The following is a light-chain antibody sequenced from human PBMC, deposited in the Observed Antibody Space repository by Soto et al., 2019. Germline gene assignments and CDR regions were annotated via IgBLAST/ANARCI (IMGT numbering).Light chain of an antibody. CDR1: QSVISRY. V-gene: IGKV3-20*01. Sequence: DIVLTQSPGTLSLYPGERANLSCRASQSVISRYLAWYQQKPGQAPRLLIYGASSRATGIPDRFSGSGSGTDFTLTISRLEPEDFAVYYCQQYGSSSYTFGQWTKREIK. CDR2: GAS. J-gene: IGKJ2*01. CDR3: QQYGSSSYT.